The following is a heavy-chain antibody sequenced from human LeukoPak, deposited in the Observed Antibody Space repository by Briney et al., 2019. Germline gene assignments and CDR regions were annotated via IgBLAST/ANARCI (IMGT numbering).Heavy chain of an antibody. Sequence: GGSLRLSCAASGFTFSSYGMHWVRQAPGKGLEWVAVISYDGSNKYYADSVKGRFTISRDNSKNTLYLQMNSLRAEDTAVYYCAKGRGSITMIVDYWGQGTLVTVSS. V-gene: IGHV3-30*18. D-gene: IGHD3-22*01. CDR1: GFTFSSYG. CDR3: AKGRGSITMIVDY. CDR2: ISYDGSNK. J-gene: IGHJ4*02.